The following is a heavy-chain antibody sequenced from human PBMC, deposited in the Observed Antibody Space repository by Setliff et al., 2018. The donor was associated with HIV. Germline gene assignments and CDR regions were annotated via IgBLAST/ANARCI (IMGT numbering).Heavy chain of an antibody. J-gene: IGHJ3*01. CDR3: ARRPVSDTFDV. CDR1: GYSFTSYW. V-gene: IGHV5-51*01. Sequence: GESLKTSCKGSGYSFTSYWIGWVRQMPGKGLEWMGIIHPGDSDIRYSPSVQGQVTFSADKSISTAYLQWSSLKASDTAMYYCARRPVSDTFDVWGQGTMVTVSS. CDR2: IHPGDSDI.